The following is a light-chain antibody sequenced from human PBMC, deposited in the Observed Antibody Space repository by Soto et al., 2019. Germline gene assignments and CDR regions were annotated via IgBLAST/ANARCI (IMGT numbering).Light chain of an antibody. CDR3: QVWDTSSDQYV. Sequence: SYELTQPPSVSVAPGQTARITCGGNNIGSKSVHWYQQKPGQAPVLVVYDDTDRPSGIPERFSGSNSVNTATLTISRVEGGDEADFYCQVWDTSSDQYVFGTGTKVTVL. CDR1: NIGSKS. J-gene: IGLJ1*01. CDR2: DDT. V-gene: IGLV3-21*02.